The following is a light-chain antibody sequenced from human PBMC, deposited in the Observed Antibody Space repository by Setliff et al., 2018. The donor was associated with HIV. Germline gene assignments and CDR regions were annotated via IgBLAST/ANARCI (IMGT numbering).Light chain of an antibody. Sequence: SALTQPPSASGSPGQSVTISCTGTSSDVGGYNYVSWYQQHPGKAPKLMIFEVNKRPSGVPDRFSGSRSGNTASLTVSGLQVADEADYYCSSYAGRNTLIFGGGTK. CDR2: EVN. J-gene: IGLJ2*01. V-gene: IGLV2-8*01. CDR1: SSDVGGYNY. CDR3: SSYAGRNTLI.